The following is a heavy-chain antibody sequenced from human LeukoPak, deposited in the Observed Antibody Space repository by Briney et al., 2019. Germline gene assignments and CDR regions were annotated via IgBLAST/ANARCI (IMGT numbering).Heavy chain of an antibody. V-gene: IGHV4-31*03. CDR2: IFHSGDA. CDR3: ARDSAWRRGIASDGTGWFDP. J-gene: IGHJ5*02. D-gene: IGHD6-13*01. Sequence: SETLSLTCTVSGGSITSGNYYWSWIRQRPGRGLEWIGYIFHSGDAYYNPSLKSRVTISVDTPKNQFSLNLRSVTVADTAVYYCARDSAWRRGIASDGTGWFDPRGQGTLVTVSS. CDR1: GGSITSGNYY.